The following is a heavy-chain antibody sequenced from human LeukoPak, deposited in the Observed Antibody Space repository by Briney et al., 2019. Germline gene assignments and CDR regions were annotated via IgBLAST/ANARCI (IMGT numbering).Heavy chain of an antibody. Sequence: SETLSLTCAVSGGSVSSGSYYWSWIRQPPGKGLEWIGYIYYSGSTNYNPSLKSRVTISVDTSKNQFSLKLSSVTAADTAVYYCARVDMNMLSYYYGMDVWGQGTTVTVSS. CDR1: GGSVSSGSYY. D-gene: IGHD2-8*01. CDR2: IYYSGST. CDR3: ARVDMNMLSYYYGMDV. V-gene: IGHV4-61*01. J-gene: IGHJ6*02.